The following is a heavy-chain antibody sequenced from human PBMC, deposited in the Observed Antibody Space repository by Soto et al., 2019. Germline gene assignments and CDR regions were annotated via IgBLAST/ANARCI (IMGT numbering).Heavy chain of an antibody. V-gene: IGHV4-59*01. CDR1: GGSIISYY. CDR2: IYYSGST. J-gene: IGHJ6*02. Sequence: PSETLSLTCTVSGGSIISYYWSWIRQPPGKGLEWIGYIYYSGSTNYNPSLKSRVTISVDTSKNQFSLKLSSVTAADTAVYYCARTAEGMYYYYGMDVWGQGTTVTVSS. CDR3: ARTAEGMYYYYGMDV. D-gene: IGHD3-10*01.